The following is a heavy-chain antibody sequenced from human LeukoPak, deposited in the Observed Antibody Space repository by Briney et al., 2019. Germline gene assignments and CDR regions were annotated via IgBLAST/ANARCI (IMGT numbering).Heavy chain of an antibody. J-gene: IGHJ5*02. D-gene: IGHD5-24*01. CDR2: ITISGHTK. Sequence: GGSLRLSCAASGFDLSTYEMNWVRQAPGKGLEWIADITISGHTKNYADSVKGRFSISRDNARTSPYLQMHSLRVEDTGVYYCARGDPHADLWGQGTLVTVSS. CDR3: ARGDPHADL. CDR1: GFDLSTYE. V-gene: IGHV3-48*03.